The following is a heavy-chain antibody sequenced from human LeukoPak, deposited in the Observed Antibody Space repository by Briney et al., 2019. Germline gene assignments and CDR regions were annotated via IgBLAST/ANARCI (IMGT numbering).Heavy chain of an antibody. Sequence: ASVKVSCKASGYTFTGYDINWVRQATGQGLEWMGWMNPNSGNTGYAQKFQGRVTMTRNTSISTAYMELSSLRSEDTAVYYCARLMRRGYYFDYWGQGTPVTVSS. CDR3: ARLMRRGYYFDY. CDR1: GYTFTGYD. V-gene: IGHV1-8*01. D-gene: IGHD3-10*01. J-gene: IGHJ4*02. CDR2: MNPNSGNT.